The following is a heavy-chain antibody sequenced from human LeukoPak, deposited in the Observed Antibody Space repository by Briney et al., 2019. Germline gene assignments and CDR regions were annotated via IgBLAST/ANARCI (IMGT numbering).Heavy chain of an antibody. CDR1: GFTFDDYG. CDR2: LNRNGDIT. D-gene: IGHD4-23*01. CDR3: AKGLVSHDYGGNLDY. V-gene: IGHV3-20*01. Sequence: GESLRLSCAASGFTFDDYGMSWVRQAPGKGLEWVSGLNRNGDITGYADSVKGRFIISRDNAKNSLYLQMNSLRAEDTALYHCAKGLVSHDYGGNLDYWGQGTLVTVSS. J-gene: IGHJ4*02.